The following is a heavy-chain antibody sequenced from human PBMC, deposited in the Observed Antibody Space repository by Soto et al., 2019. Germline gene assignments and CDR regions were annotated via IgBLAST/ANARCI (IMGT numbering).Heavy chain of an antibody. Sequence: DVQLVESGGVLVQPGGSLRLSCAASGFTFSTYSMNWVRQAPGKGLEWLSFITGSGKTIHYADSVKGRFTISRDNAKNSLYLAMHSLRDEDTAVYYCAMMASTMTTTRSDYYFDYWGQGTLVTVSS. CDR2: ITGSGKTI. V-gene: IGHV3-48*02. D-gene: IGHD4-17*01. CDR1: GFTFSTYS. J-gene: IGHJ4*02. CDR3: AMMASTMTTTRSDYYFDY.